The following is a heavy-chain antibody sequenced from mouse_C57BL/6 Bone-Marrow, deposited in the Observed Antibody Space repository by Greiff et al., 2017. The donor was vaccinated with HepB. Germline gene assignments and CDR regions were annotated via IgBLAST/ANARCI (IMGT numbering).Heavy chain of an antibody. D-gene: IGHD2-4*01. CDR1: GYTFTNYW. J-gene: IGHJ4*01. CDR2: IYPGGGYT. Sequence: VKPVESGAELVRPGTSVKMSCKASGYTFTNYWIGWAKQRPGHGLEWIGDIYPGGGYTNYNEKFKGKATLTADKSSSTAYMQFSSLTSEDSAIYYCARGGYDYDWAMDYWGQGTSVTVSS. V-gene: IGHV1-63*01. CDR3: ARGGYDYDWAMDY.